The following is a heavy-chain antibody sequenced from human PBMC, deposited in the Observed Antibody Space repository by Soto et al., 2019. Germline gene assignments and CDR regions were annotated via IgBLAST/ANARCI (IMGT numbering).Heavy chain of an antibody. J-gene: IGHJ4*02. D-gene: IGHD5-12*01. CDR1: GITFSSYA. CDR2: ISTSGDST. CDR3: AKGAGGVATWVYFDC. Sequence: EVQLLESGRGLVQPGGSLRLSCAASGITFSSYAMSWVRQAPGKGLEWVSAISTSGDSTYYADSVKGRFTISRDNSKNTLYLQMNSLRAEDTAVYYCAKGAGGVATWVYFDCWGQGTLLTVSS. V-gene: IGHV3-23*01.